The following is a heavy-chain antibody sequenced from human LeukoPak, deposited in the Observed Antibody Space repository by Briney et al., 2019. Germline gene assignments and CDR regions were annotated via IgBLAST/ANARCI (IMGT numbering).Heavy chain of an antibody. D-gene: IGHD3-10*01. CDR3: AKVAGITMVRGGRFDYFDY. CDR1: RFTFSNYP. Sequence: GGSLRLSCAASRFTFSNYPMHWVRQAPGKGLEWVALLSYDGSNECYADSVKGRFTISRDNSKNTLYLQMNSLRAEDTAVYYCAKVAGITMVRGGRFDYFDYWGQGTLVTVSS. CDR2: LSYDGSNE. V-gene: IGHV3-30-3*01. J-gene: IGHJ4*02.